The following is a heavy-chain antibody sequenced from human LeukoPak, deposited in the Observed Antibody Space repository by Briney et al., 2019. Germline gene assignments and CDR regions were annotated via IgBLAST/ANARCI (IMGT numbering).Heavy chain of an antibody. Sequence: GGSLRLSCAASGFTCISYSMNWVRQAPGKGLEWVSSISSSSSYIYYADSVKGRFTISRDNSKNSLYLQMNSLRSDDTDLYYCARESDSSGRYDYWGQGTLVTVSS. V-gene: IGHV3-21*04. D-gene: IGHD3-22*01. CDR3: ARESDSSGRYDY. CDR2: ISSSSSYI. J-gene: IGHJ4*02. CDR1: GFTCISYS.